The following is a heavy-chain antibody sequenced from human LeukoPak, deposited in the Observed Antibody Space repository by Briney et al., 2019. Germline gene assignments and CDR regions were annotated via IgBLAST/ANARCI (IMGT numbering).Heavy chain of an antibody. V-gene: IGHV3-23*01. Sequence: GGSLRLSCAVSGITLSNYGMSWVRQAPGKGLEWVAGISDSGGSTKYADSVKGRFTISRDNPKITLYLQMNSLRAEDTAVYFCAKRGVVIRVILVGFHKEAYYFESWGQGALVTVSS. D-gene: IGHD3/OR15-3a*01. CDR2: ISDSGGST. CDR3: AKRGVVIRVILVGFHKEAYYFES. J-gene: IGHJ4*02. CDR1: GITLSNYG.